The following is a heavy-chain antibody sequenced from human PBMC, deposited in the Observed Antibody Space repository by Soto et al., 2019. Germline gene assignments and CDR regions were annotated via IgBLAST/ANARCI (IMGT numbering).Heavy chain of an antibody. CDR2: ISGSGGST. D-gene: IGHD3-22*01. V-gene: IGHV3-23*01. J-gene: IGHJ4*02. CDR1: GFTFSSYA. CDR3: AKNYGSSGYYYELKTYYFDY. Sequence: GGSLRLSCAASGFTFSSYAMSWVRQAPGKGLEWVSAISGSGGSTYYADSVKGRFTISRDNSKNTLYLQMNSLRAEDTAVYYCAKNYGSSGYYYELKTYYFDYWRQGPLVTVSS.